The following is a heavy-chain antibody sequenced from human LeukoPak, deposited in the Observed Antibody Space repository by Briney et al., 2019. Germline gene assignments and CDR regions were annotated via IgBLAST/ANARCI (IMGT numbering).Heavy chain of an antibody. D-gene: IGHD3-3*01. CDR2: IYHSGRT. CDR3: AKDSRFLIDPTDC. J-gene: IGHJ4*02. CDR1: GYSISSGYY. Sequence: SETLSLTCTVSGYSISSGYYWGWIRQPPGKGLEWIGSIYHSGRTFYNPSLKSRVTISVDTSKNQFSLKLTSVTAADTAVYYCAKDSRFLIDPTDCWGQGTLVTVSS. V-gene: IGHV4-38-2*02.